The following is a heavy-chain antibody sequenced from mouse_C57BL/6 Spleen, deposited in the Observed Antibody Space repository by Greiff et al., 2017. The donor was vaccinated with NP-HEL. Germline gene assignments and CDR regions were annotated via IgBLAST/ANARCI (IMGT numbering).Heavy chain of an antibody. CDR1: GFTFSSYG. D-gene: IGHD2-1*01. V-gene: IGHV5-6*02. CDR3: ARDVNYAFAY. J-gene: IGHJ3*01. CDR2: ISSGGSYT. Sequence: EVMLVESGGDLVKPGGSLKLSCAASGFTFSSYGMSWVRQTPDKRLEWVATISSGGSYTYYPDSVKGRFTISRDNAKNTLYLQMSSLKSEDTAMYYCARDVNYAFAYWGEGTLVTVSA.